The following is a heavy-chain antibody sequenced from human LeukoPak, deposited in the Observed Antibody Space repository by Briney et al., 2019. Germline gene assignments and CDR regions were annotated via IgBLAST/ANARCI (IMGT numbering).Heavy chain of an antibody. CDR2: IYSGGST. J-gene: IGHJ4*02. Sequence: GSLILSCAASGFTVSSNYMSWVRQAPGKGLEWVSVIYSGGSTYYADSVKGRFTISRDNSKNTLYLQMNSLRAEDTAVYYCARDSSFKGFDYWGQGTLVTVSS. CDR1: GFTVSSNY. V-gene: IGHV3-53*01. D-gene: IGHD6-19*01. CDR3: ARDSSFKGFDY.